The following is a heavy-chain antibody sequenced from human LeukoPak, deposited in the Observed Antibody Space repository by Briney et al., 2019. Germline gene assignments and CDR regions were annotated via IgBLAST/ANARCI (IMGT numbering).Heavy chain of an antibody. CDR1: GFTFSGYA. CDR2: ISYDGSNQ. V-gene: IGHV3-30-3*01. J-gene: IGHJ4*02. D-gene: IGHD3-16*01. CDR3: ARDIDEYVWGRFVSPY. Sequence: GGSLRLSCTASGFTFSGYAMHWVRQAPGKGLEWVGVISYDGSNQYYADSVKGRFTISRDNSKSTVYVQMNSLRAEDAAVYYCARDIDEYVWGRFVSPYWGQGTLVTVSS.